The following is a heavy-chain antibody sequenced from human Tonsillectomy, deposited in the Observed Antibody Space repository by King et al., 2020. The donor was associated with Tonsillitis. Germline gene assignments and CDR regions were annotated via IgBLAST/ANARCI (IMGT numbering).Heavy chain of an antibody. V-gene: IGHV4-61*02. CDR3: ARVLARAWFDP. D-gene: IGHD6-13*01. Sequence: VQLQESGPGLVKPSQTLSLTCTVSGGSISSGGYYWSWIRQPAGKGLEWVGHIYTSGSTNYNPSLKSRVTISVDTSKNQFSLRLSPVTAADTAVYYCARVLARAWFDPWGQGTLVTVSS. J-gene: IGHJ5*02. CDR2: IYTSGST. CDR1: GGSISSGGYY.